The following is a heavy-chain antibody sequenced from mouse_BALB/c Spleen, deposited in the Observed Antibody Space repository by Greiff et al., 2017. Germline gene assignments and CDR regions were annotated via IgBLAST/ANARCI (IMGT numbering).Heavy chain of an antibody. J-gene: IGHJ4*01. Sequence: EVQLVESGPGLVKPSQSLSLTCTVTGYSITSDYAWNWIRQFPGNKLEWMGYISYSGSTSYNPSLKSRISITRDTSKNQFFLQLNSVTTEDTATYYCARNYDYDVGAMDYWGQGTSVTVSS. CDR2: ISYSGST. V-gene: IGHV3-2*02. D-gene: IGHD2-4*01. CDR1: GYSITSDYA. CDR3: ARNYDYDVGAMDY.